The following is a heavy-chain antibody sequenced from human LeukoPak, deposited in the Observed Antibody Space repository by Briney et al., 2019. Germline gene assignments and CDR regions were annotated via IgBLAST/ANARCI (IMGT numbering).Heavy chain of an antibody. D-gene: IGHD1-14*01. J-gene: IGHJ5*02. V-gene: IGHV1-18*01. CDR1: GYTFTSYG. CDR2: ISAYNGNT. CDR3: ARALNRGNWFDP. Sequence: ASVKVSCKASGYTFTSYGISWVREAPGQGLEWMGWISAYNGNTNYAQKLQGRVTMTTDTSTSTAYMELRSLRSDDTAVYYCARALNRGNWFDPWGQGTLVTVSS.